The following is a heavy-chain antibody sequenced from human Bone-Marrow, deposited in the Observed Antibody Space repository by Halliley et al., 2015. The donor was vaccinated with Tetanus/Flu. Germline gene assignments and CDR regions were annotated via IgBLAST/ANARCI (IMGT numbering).Heavy chain of an antibody. CDR3: GRAKRVNNVWFGYLYLAS. J-gene: IGHJ4*02. CDR2: IYSSSGNT. Sequence: LRLSCTVSDDSMSPYYWGWIRQPPGKRLEWIGYIYSSSGNTDYNPSLKSRVTISIDMSNNQFSLNLRSVTAADTAIYYCGRAKRVNNVWFGYLYLASWGQGTLVTFSS. V-gene: IGHV4-59*01. D-gene: IGHD3-10*01. CDR1: DDSMSPYY.